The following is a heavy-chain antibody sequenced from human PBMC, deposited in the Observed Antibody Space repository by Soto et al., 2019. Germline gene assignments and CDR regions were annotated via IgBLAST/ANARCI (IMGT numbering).Heavy chain of an antibody. V-gene: IGHV4-4*02. CDR1: GGSISSSNW. J-gene: IGHJ4*02. D-gene: IGHD3-16*01. CDR3: ERKTGKATFFDY. Sequence: SETLSLTCAVSGGSISSSNWWSWVRQPPGKGLEWIGEIYHSGSTNYNPSLKSRVTISVDKSKNQFSLKLSSVTAADTAVYYCERKTGKATFFDYWGQGTLVTVS. CDR2: IYHSGST.